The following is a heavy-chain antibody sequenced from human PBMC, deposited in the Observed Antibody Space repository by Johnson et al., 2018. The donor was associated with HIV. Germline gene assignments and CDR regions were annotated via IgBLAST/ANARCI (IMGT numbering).Heavy chain of an antibody. Sequence: VQLVESGGGVVRPGGSLRLSCAASGFTFDDYGMSWVRQAPGKGLEWVSGINWNGGSTGYADSVKGRFTISRDNAKKSLYLQMNSLRADDTALYYCAKSTWELRHLDAFDIWGQGTMVTVSS. J-gene: IGHJ3*02. CDR3: AKSTWELRHLDAFDI. CDR1: GFTFDDYG. D-gene: IGHD1-26*01. CDR2: INWNGGST. V-gene: IGHV3-20*04.